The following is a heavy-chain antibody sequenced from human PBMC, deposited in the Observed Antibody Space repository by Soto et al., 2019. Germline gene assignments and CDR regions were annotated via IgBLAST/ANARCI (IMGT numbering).Heavy chain of an antibody. CDR2: ISSDGNNK. CDR1: GFTFSSSA. CDR3: ARAFSTSTFFIDS. Sequence: QVQLVESGGGAVHPGRSLTVSCAASGFTFSSSAMHWVRQAPGKGLEWVAVISSDGNNKFYADFVEGRFSISRDNSKNKLYLEVNSLTTEDTAVYYCARAFSTSTFFIDSWGRGTLVTVSS. J-gene: IGHJ5*01. D-gene: IGHD2-2*01. V-gene: IGHV3-30-3*01.